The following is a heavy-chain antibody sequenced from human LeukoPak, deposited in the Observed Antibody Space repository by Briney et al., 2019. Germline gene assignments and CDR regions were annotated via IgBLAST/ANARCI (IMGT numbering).Heavy chain of an antibody. CDR3: AKDLVRSSSSSTSYMDV. D-gene: IGHD6-6*01. CDR1: GFTFSSHA. V-gene: IGHV3-23*01. J-gene: IGHJ6*03. Sequence: GGSLRLSCAASGFTFSSHAMSWVRQAPGKGLEWVSAISGSGGSTYYADSVKGRFTISRDNSKNTLYLQMNSLRAEDTAVYYCAKDLVRSSSSSTSYMDVWGKGTTVTVSS. CDR2: ISGSGGST.